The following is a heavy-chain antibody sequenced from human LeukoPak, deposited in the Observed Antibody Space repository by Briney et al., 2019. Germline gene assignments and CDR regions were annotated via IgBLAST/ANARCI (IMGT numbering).Heavy chain of an antibody. CDR3: ARDQKRWLQRRGWFDP. J-gene: IGHJ5*02. CDR2: INPNSGGT. CDR1: GYSFTDYF. Sequence: ASVKVSCKASGYSFTDYFIHWVRQAPGQGLEWMGWINPNSGGTNYAQKFQGRVTMTRDTSISTAYMELSRLRSDDTAVYYCARDQKRWLQRRGWFDPWGQGTLVTVSS. D-gene: IGHD5-24*01. V-gene: IGHV1-2*02.